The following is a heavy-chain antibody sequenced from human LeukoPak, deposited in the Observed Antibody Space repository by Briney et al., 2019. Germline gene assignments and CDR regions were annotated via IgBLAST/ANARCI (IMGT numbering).Heavy chain of an antibody. J-gene: IGHJ6*03. V-gene: IGHV4-34*01. CDR2: INHNGST. CDR1: GGSFSGYY. Sequence: SETLSLTCAVYGGSFSGYYWSWIRQPPGKGLEWIGEINHNGSTNYNSSLKSRVTISVDTSKNQFSLKLSSVTAADTAVYYCARVKRGYSYGYYYYYYMDVWGKGTTVTVSS. D-gene: IGHD5-18*01. CDR3: ARVKRGYSYGYYYYYYMDV.